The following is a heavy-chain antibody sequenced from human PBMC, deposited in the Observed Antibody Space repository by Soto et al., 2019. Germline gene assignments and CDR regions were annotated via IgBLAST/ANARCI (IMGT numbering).Heavy chain of an antibody. D-gene: IGHD2-8*01. CDR3: ARRDVMVYYYYYGMDV. J-gene: IGHJ6*02. Sequence: GASVKVSCKAPRGIFSSYVINWVRQATGQGLEWMGWMNPNSGNTGYAQKFQGRVTMTRNTSISTAYMELSSLRSEDTAVYYCARRDVMVYYYYYGMDVWGQGTTVTVSS. CDR1: RGIFSSYV. V-gene: IGHV1-8*02. CDR2: MNPNSGNT.